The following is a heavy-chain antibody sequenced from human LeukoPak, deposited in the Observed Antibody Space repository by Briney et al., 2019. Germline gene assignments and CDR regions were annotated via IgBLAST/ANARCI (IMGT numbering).Heavy chain of an antibody. CDR3: ARVRFLEWLSFDY. CDR1: GFTVSSNY. Sequence: GGSLRLSCVVSGFTVSSNYMSWVRRAPGKGLEWVSVLYSGGNTNYADSVKGRFTISRDNSKNTVYLQMNSLRSEDTAVYYCARVRFLEWLSFDYWGQGTLVTVSS. J-gene: IGHJ4*02. D-gene: IGHD3-3*01. V-gene: IGHV3-66*01. CDR2: LYSGGNT.